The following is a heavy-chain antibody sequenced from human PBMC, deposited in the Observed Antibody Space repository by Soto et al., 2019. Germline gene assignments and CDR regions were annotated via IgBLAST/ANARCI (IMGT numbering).Heavy chain of an antibody. V-gene: IGHV1-2*04. CDR2: INPNSGVT. CDR1: GDRFTDYY. D-gene: IGHD5-12*01. J-gene: IGHJ6*03. CDR3: AGESRWATATFDYYYFYMDV. Sequence: QVQLVQSGAEVKEPGASVTVSCRASGDRFTDYYMHWVRQAPGQGLEWMGWINPNSGVTKYAQKFQGWVTMTRDTSIKTVYMQMGRLRFDNTAIYYCAGESRWATATFDYYYFYMDVWGTGTTVTVSS.